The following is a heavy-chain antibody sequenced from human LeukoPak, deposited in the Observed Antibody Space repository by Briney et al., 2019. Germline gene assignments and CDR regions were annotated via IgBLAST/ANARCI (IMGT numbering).Heavy chain of an antibody. CDR3: ARGSIAVAGRFDY. CDR2: IYTSGST. Sequence: PSETLSLTCTVSGGSISSGSYYWSWIRQPAGKGLEWIGRIYTSGSTNYNPSLKSRVTISVDTSKNQFSLKLSSVTAADTAVYYCARGSIAVAGRFDYWGQGTLVTVSS. D-gene: IGHD6-19*01. J-gene: IGHJ4*02. V-gene: IGHV4-61*02. CDR1: GGSISSGSYY.